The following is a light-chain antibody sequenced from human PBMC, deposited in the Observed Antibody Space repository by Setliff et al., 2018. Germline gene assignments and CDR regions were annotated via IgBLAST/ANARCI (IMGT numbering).Light chain of an antibody. V-gene: IGLV2-14*03. J-gene: IGLJ1*01. CDR2: DVS. CDR1: SSDVGGYNS. CDR3: SSYTSSSIFYV. Sequence: SALTQPASVSGSPGQSITISCTGTSSDVGGYNSVSWYQQHPGKAPKLMIYDVSNRPSGVSNRFSGSKSGNTASLTISGLQAEDEAEYYCSSYTSSSIFYVFGTGTKVTVL.